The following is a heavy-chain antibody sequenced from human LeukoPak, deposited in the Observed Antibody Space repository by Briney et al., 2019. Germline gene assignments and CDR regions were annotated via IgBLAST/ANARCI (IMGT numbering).Heavy chain of an antibody. D-gene: IGHD3-10*01. CDR3: ASAPSYGPPYWYFDL. V-gene: IGHV4-4*07. J-gene: IGHJ2*01. CDR2: IYTGGNT. Sequence: SETLSLTCTVSGDSISSYYWSWIRQPAGKGLEWIGRIYTGGNTNYNPSLKSRVTMSVVTSKNQFSLKLSSVTAADTAVYYCASAPSYGPPYWYFDLWGRGTLVTVSS. CDR1: GDSISSYY.